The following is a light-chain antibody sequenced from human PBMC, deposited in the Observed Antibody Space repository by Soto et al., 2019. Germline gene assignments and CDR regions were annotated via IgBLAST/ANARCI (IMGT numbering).Light chain of an antibody. Sequence: EIVLTQSPGTLSLSPGERATLSCRASQSVSSSYLAWYQQKPGQAPRLLIYGASSRTTGIPDRFSGSGSVTDFTLTISRLEPEDFAVYYCQQYGSSPPIPCGQGTRLEIK. V-gene: IGKV3-20*01. CDR3: QQYGSSPPIP. CDR1: QSVSSSY. CDR2: GAS. J-gene: IGKJ5*01.